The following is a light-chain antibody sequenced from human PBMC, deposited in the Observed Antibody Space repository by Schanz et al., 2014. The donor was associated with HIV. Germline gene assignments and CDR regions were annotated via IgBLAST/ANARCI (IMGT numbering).Light chain of an antibody. CDR3: LQHNTYPLS. J-gene: IGKJ5*01. Sequence: EIVLTQSPATLSLSPGERATLSCRASQSVSSYLAWYQQKPGQAPRLLIYAASDRATGVPARFSGSGSGTDFTLTISRLEPEDFASYYCLQHNTYPLSFGQGTRLDIK. CDR2: AAS. CDR1: QSVSSY. V-gene: IGKV3-11*01.